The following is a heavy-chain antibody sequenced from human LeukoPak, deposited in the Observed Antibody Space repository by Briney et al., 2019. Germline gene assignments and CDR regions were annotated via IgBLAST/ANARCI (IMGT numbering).Heavy chain of an antibody. CDR2: INHSGST. CDR3: ARYDYGGYGGSSFQH. CDR1: GGSFSGYY. J-gene: IGHJ1*01. V-gene: IGHV4-34*01. D-gene: IGHD4-17*01. Sequence: SSETLSLTCAVYGGSFSGYYWSWIRQPPGKGLEWIGEINHSGSTNYNPSLKSRVTISVDTSKNQFSLKLSSVTAADTAVYYCARYDYGGYGGSSFQHWGQGTLVTVSS.